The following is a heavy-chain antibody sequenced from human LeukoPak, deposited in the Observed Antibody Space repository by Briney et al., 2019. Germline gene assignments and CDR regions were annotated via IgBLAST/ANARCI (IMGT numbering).Heavy chain of an antibody. CDR2: ISVSGNT. V-gene: IGHV3-23*01. CDR1: GFTLSSYA. CDR3: AKAPVTTCSGAYCYPFDY. J-gene: IGHJ4*02. D-gene: IGHD2-21*01. Sequence: GGSLKLSCAASGFTLSSYAMSWVRQAPGKGLEWVSAISVSGNTYHADSVKGRFTISRDSSKNTLYLQMNRLRAEDAAVYYCAKAPVTTCSGAYCYPFDYWGQGTLVTVSS.